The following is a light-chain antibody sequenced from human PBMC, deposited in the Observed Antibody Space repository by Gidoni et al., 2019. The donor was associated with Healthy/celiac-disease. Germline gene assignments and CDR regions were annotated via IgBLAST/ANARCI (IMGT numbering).Light chain of an antibody. J-gene: IGKJ4*01. Sequence: SPGERATLSCRSSQSVSSYLAWYQQKPGQAPRLLIYDASNRATGIPARFSGSASGTDFTLTISSLEPEDLAVYYCQQRSNWPPLFGGGTKVEIK. V-gene: IGKV3-11*01. CDR1: QSVSSY. CDR2: DAS. CDR3: QQRSNWPPL.